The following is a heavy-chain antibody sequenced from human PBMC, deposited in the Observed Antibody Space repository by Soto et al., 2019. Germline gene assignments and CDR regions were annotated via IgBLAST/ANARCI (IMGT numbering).Heavy chain of an antibody. Sequence: QVQLQESGPGLVKPSQTLSLTCTVSGGSISSGGYYWSWIRQHPGKGLEWIGYIYYSGSTYYNPSLKSRVTISVDPSKNHFSLRLSSVPAADTAVYYCAIVVGGCVHYWGQGTLVTVSS. D-gene: IGHD2-15*01. J-gene: IGHJ4*02. CDR3: AIVVGGCVHY. CDR1: GGSISSGGYY. V-gene: IGHV4-31*03. CDR2: IYYSGST.